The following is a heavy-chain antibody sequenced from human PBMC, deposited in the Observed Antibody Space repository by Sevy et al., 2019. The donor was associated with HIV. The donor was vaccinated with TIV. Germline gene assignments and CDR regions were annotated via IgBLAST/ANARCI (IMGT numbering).Heavy chain of an antibody. D-gene: IGHD1-26*01. CDR2: MAFDGSVQ. Sequence: GGSLRLSCSASGINFRNSIFHWVRQAPGKGLEWVALMAFDGSVQYFVGSEMGRLTISRDDSKNTFYLQVNSLRVEDTAVHYCAREVETSGRAVAFDIWGQGTMVTVSS. V-gene: IGHV3-30*04. CDR3: AREVETSGRAVAFDI. CDR1: GINFRNSI. J-gene: IGHJ3*02.